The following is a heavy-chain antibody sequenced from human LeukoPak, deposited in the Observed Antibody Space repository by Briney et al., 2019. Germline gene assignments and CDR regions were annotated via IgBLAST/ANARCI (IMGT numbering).Heavy chain of an antibody. CDR2: FSRTAGNT. Sequence: PGGSLRLSCAASGFSFSTYAMTWVRQAPGKGLEWVSTFSRTAGNTYYADSVKGRFTISRDTSKNTLYVQMNSLRAEDTAVYYCTKHRDSGSYYDYWGQGTLGTGSS. J-gene: IGHJ4*02. CDR1: GFSFSTYA. D-gene: IGHD3-10*01. CDR3: TKHRDSGSYYDY. V-gene: IGHV3-23*01.